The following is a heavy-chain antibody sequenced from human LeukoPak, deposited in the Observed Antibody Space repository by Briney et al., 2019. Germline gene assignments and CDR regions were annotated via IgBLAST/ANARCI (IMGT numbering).Heavy chain of an antibody. CDR3: AKWFGELYEYAFDY. CDR1: GFTFSSYA. D-gene: IGHD3-10*01. J-gene: IGHJ4*02. Sequence: GGSLRLSCAASGFTFSSYAMSCVRGAPGKGLEWVSAISGSGGSTYYADSVKGRFTISRDNSKNTLYLQMNSLRAEDTAVYYCAKWFGELYEYAFDYWGQGTLVTVSS. CDR2: ISGSGGST. V-gene: IGHV3-23*01.